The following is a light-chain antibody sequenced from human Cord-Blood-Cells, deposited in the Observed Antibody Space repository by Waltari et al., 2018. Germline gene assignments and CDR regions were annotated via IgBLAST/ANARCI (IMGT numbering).Light chain of an antibody. Sequence: DIQMTQSPSSLSASVGDRVTITCRASQGIRNYLAWYQQKPGKVPKLLIYAASTLQSGVPSRVSGSESGTEFTLTISSLQPEDVATYYCQKYNSAPWTFGQGTKVEIK. J-gene: IGKJ1*01. CDR3: QKYNSAPWT. V-gene: IGKV1-27*01. CDR1: QGIRNY. CDR2: AAS.